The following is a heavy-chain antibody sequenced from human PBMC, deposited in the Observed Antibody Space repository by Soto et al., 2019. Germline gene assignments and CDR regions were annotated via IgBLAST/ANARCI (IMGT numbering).Heavy chain of an antibody. J-gene: IGHJ5*02. CDR3: ARVEAAAGHNWFDP. CDR2: IWYDGSNK. V-gene: IGHV3-33*01. Sequence: GGSLRLSCAASGFTFSSYGMHWVRQAPGKGLEWVAVIWYDGSNKYYADSVKGRFTISRDNSKNTLYLQMNSLRAEDTAVYYCARVEAAAGHNWFDPWGEGTLVTVPS. D-gene: IGHD6-13*01. CDR1: GFTFSSYG.